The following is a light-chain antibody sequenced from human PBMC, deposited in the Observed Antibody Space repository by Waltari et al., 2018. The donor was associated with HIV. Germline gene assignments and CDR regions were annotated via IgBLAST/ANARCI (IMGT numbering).Light chain of an antibody. Sequence: SYELIQPPSVSVSPGQTASITCSGDNLGEKYAFWYHQKPGQSPVLVIYQDVKRPSGIPVRFSGSNSGNTATLTISGTQAMDEADYYCQAWDSSTVVFGGGTKVTVL. V-gene: IGLV3-1*01. J-gene: IGLJ1*01. CDR1: NLGEKY. CDR2: QDV. CDR3: QAWDSSTVV.